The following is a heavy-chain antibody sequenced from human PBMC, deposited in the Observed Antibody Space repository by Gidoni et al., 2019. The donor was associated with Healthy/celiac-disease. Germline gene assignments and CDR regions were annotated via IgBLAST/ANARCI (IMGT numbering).Heavy chain of an antibody. D-gene: IGHD1-26*01. CDR2: ISYDGSNK. V-gene: IGHV3-30*18. J-gene: IGHJ4*02. CDR3: AKMEEVGAALDY. CDR1: GFTFSSYG. Sequence: QVQLVESGGGVVQPGRSLRLSCAASGFTFSSYGMHWVRQAPGKGLEWVAVISYDGSNKYYADSVKGRFTISRDNSKNTLYLQMNSLRAEDTAVYYCAKMEEVGAALDYWGQGTLVTVSS.